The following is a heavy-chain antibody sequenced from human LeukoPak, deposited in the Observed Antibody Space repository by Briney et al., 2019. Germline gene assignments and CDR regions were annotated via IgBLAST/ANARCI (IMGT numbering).Heavy chain of an antibody. CDR2: ISSSGGTT. CDR1: GFTFSTYA. CDR3: AKVWHLKMGDILTNYYFDH. J-gene: IGHJ4*02. D-gene: IGHD3-9*01. V-gene: IGHV3-23*01. Sequence: GGSLRLSCAASGFTFSTYAMSWVRQAPGKGLEWVSAISSSGGTTFFADSVKGRFTISRDNSKNTVYLQMNSLRDDDTAVYYCAKVWHLKMGDILTNYYFDHWGQGTLITVSS.